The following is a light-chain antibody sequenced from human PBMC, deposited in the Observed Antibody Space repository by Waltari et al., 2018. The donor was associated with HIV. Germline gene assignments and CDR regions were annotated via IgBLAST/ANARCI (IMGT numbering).Light chain of an antibody. J-gene: IGLJ2*01. CDR1: HGPVARGLY. CDR3: MLFFRTSYL. CDR2: RSS. Sequence: QTVVTPEPSMTVSPGRTVTPACSSAHGPVARGLYVNWFQQKPGHPPRPLIYRSSRRQPLTHERFSASLVGDRAALTLSNVWPEDHADYYCMLFFRTSYLFGGGTRVTVL. V-gene: IGLV7-43*01.